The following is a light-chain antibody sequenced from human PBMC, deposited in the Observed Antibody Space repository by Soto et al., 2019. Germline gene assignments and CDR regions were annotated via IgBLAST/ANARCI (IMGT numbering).Light chain of an antibody. CDR1: SSDVGAYIY. V-gene: IGLV2-14*01. J-gene: IGLJ1*01. CDR3: CSYTSSRTYV. Sequence: QSALTQPASVSGSPGQSITISCTGTSSDVGAYIYVSWYQHHPGKAPKVMIYEVTNRPSGVSDRFSGSKSGNTASLTISGLQAEDEADYYCCSYTSSRTYVFGTGIKLTVL. CDR2: EVT.